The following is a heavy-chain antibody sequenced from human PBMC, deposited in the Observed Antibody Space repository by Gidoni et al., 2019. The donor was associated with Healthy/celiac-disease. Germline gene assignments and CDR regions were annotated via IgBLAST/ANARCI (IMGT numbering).Heavy chain of an antibody. D-gene: IGHD4-17*01. CDR3: ARGRLPLFQH. CDR2: IKHSGST. Sequence: QVQLQQWGAGLLKPSETLSLTCAVYGGSFSGYYWSWIRQPPGEGLEWIGEIKHSGSTNYTPSLKSRVTISVDTSKNQFSLKLSSVTAADTAVYYCARGRLPLFQHWGQGTLVTVSS. J-gene: IGHJ1*01. CDR1: GGSFSGYY. V-gene: IGHV4-34*01.